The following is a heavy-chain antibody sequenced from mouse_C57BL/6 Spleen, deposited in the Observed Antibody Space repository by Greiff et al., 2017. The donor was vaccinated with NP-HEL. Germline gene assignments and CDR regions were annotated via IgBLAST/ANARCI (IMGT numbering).Heavy chain of an antibody. J-gene: IGHJ4*01. CDR2: IYIGYGYT. V-gene: IGHV1-58*01. D-gene: IGHD1-1*01. CDR3: ATRKGNYGSNYGYAMDY. CDR1: GYTFTSYG. Sequence: VQLQQSGAELVRPGSSVKMSCKTSGYTFTSYGINWVKQRPGQGLEWIGYIYIGYGYTEYNEKFKGKATLTSDTSSSTAYMQLSSLTSEDSAIYFCATRKGNYGSNYGYAMDYWGQGTSVTVSS.